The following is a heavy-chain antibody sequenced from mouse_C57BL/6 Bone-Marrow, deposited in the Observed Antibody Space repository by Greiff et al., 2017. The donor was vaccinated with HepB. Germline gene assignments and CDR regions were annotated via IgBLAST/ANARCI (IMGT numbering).Heavy chain of an antibody. V-gene: IGHV1-15*01. CDR2: IDPETGGT. CDR3: TRSDDGYYRYWFAY. D-gene: IGHD2-3*01. Sequence: QVHVKQSGAELVRPGASVTLSCKASGYTFTDYEMHWVKQTPVHGLEWIGAIDPETGGTAYHQKFKGKAILTADKSSSTAYMELRSLTSEDAAVYYCTRSDDGYYRYWFAYWGQGTLVTVSA. J-gene: IGHJ3*01. CDR1: GYTFTDYE.